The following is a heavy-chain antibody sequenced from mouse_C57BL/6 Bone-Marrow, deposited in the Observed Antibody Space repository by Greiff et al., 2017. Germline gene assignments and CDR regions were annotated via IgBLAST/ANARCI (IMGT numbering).Heavy chain of an antibody. V-gene: IGHV3-6*01. CDR3: ARKTANWDSFYAMDY. J-gene: IGHJ4*01. D-gene: IGHD4-1*01. Sequence: ESGPGLVKPSQSLSLTCSVTGYSITSGYYWNWIRQFPGNKLEWMGYISYDGSNNYNPSLKNRISITRDTSKNQFFLKLNSVTTEDTATYYCARKTANWDSFYAMDYWGQGTSVTVSS. CDR1: GYSITSGYY. CDR2: ISYDGSN.